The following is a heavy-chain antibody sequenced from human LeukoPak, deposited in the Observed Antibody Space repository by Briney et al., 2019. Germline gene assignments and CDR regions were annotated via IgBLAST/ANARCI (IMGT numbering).Heavy chain of an antibody. V-gene: IGHV1-2*02. CDR3: AGGWQWLIQPPHY. D-gene: IGHD6-19*01. CDR2: INPNSGGT. Sequence: ASVKVSCTASGYTFTGYYMHWVRQAPGQGLEWMGWINPNSGGTNYAQKFQGRVTMTRDTSISTAYMELSRLRSDDTAVYYCAGGWQWLIQPPHYWGQGTLVTVSS. J-gene: IGHJ4*02. CDR1: GYTFTGYY.